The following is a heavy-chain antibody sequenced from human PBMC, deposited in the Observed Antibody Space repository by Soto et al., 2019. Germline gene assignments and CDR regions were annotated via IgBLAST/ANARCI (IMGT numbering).Heavy chain of an antibody. CDR2: IYYSGST. D-gene: IGHD6-19*01. V-gene: IGHV4-39*01. CDR1: GGSISSSSYY. CDR3: ASSRRGYSSGWYRDYYYYYMDV. J-gene: IGHJ6*03. Sequence: PSETLSLTCTVSGGSISSSSYYWGWIRQPPGKGLEWIGSIYYSGSTYYNPSLKSRVTISVDTSKNQFSLKLSSVTAADTAVYYCASSRRGYSSGWYRDYYYYYMDVCGKGTTVTVSS.